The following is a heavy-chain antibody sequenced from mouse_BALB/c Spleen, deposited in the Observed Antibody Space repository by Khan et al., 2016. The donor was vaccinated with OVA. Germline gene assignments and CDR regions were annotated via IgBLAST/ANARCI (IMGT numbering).Heavy chain of an antibody. CDR1: GYSITSDYA. V-gene: IGHV3-2*02. Sequence: EVKLLESGPGLVKPSQSLSLTCTVTGYSITSDYAWNWIRQFPGNRLDWMGFISYSGNTNYNPSIKSRISVIRDTSKNQFFLKWNSVYTEDTATYYCARVYGGDFDFWGQGTTLTVSS. D-gene: IGHD2-10*02. J-gene: IGHJ2*01. CDR3: ARVYGGDFDF. CDR2: ISYSGNT.